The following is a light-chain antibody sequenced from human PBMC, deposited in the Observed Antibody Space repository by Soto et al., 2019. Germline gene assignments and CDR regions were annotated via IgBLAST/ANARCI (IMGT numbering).Light chain of an antibody. CDR2: DAS. J-gene: IGKJ4*01. CDR3: QQRSNWPST. V-gene: IGKV3-11*01. CDR1: QGVSGY. Sequence: EIVLTQSLATLSLSPGNRAILSCRASQGVSGYLAWYQQKPGQAPRLLIYDASNRATGIPARFSGSGSGTDLTLTITSLEPEDFAVYYGQQRSNWPSTFGGGTKVEI.